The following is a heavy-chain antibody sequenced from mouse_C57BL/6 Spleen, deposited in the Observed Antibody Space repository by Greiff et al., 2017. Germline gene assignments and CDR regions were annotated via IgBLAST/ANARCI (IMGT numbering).Heavy chain of an antibody. V-gene: IGHV5-6*01. CDR2: ISSGGSYT. J-gene: IGHJ2*01. CDR1: GFTFSSYG. Sequence: EVQLVESGGDLVKPGGSLKLSCAASGFTFSSYGMSWVRQTPDKRLEWVATISSGGSYTYYPDSVKGRFTISRDKAKNTLYLQMSSLKSEDTAMYYCARQSYYYGIDYWGQGTTLTVSS. CDR3: ARQSYYYGIDY. D-gene: IGHD1-1*01.